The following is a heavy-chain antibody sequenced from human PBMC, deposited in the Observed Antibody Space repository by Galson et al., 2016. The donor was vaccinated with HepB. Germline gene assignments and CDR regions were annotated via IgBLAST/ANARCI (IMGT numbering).Heavy chain of an antibody. CDR2: TYYRSKWYN. Sequence: CAISGDSVASNSVGWNWIRQSPSRGLEWQGRTYYRSKWYNDYAVSVKSRITINPDTSKNQFSLQLNSVTPEDTAVYYCSRDPAPLMYAFDIWGQGTMVTVSS. CDR1: GDSVASNSVG. V-gene: IGHV6-1*01. D-gene: IGHD2-8*01. CDR3: SRDPAPLMYAFDI. J-gene: IGHJ3*02.